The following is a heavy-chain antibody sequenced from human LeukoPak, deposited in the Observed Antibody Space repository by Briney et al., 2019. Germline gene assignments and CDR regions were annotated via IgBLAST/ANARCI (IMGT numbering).Heavy chain of an antibody. Sequence: SETLSLTCTVSGGSISSSSYYWGWIRQPPGKGLEWIGSIYYSGSTYYNPSLKSRVTISVDTSKNQFSLKLSSVTAADTAVYYCARGYVLWFGELLASLYYFDYWGQGTLVTVSS. CDR1: GGSISSSSYY. CDR2: IYYSGST. V-gene: IGHV4-39*07. CDR3: ARGYVLWFGELLASLYYFDY. D-gene: IGHD3-10*01. J-gene: IGHJ4*02.